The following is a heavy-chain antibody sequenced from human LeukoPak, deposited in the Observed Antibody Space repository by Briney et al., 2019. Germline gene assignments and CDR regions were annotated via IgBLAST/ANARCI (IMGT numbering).Heavy chain of an antibody. CDR1: GYTFTSYW. D-gene: IGHD4-23*01. J-gene: IGHJ3*02. CDR3: ARRSVVTPLDAFDI. V-gene: IGHV5-51*01. Sequence: GESLKISCKGSGYTFTSYWIGWVRQMPGKGLEWMGIIFPGDSDSRYSPSFQGQVTFSADKSITTAYLQWSSLKASDTAVYFCARRSVVTPLDAFDIWGQGTMVTVSS. CDR2: IFPGDSDS.